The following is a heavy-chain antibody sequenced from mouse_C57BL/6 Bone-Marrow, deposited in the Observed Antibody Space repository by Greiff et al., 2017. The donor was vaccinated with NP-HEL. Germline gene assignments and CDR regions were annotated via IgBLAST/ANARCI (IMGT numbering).Heavy chain of an antibody. J-gene: IGHJ3*01. V-gene: IGHV1-80*01. CDR3: ARGGITTVVAPPSY. Sequence: VQLQQSGAELVKPGASVKISCKASGYAFSSYWMNWVKQRPGKGLEWIGQIYPGDGDTNYNGKFKGKATLTADKSSSTAYMQLSSLTSEDSAVYFCARGGITTVVAPPSYWGQGTLVTVSA. D-gene: IGHD1-1*01. CDR1: GYAFSSYW. CDR2: IYPGDGDT.